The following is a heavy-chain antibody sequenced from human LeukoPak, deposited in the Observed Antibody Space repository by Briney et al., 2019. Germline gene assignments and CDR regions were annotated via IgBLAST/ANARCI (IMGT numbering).Heavy chain of an antibody. CDR1: GFTFSSYA. Sequence: GGSLRLSCAASGFTFSSYAMHWVRQAPGKGLEWVAVISYDGSNKYYADSVKGRFTISRDNSKNTLYLQMNSLRAEDTAVYYCARIPYCTNGVCKSYWGQGTLVTVSS. D-gene: IGHD2-8*01. CDR2: ISYDGSNK. V-gene: IGHV3-30-3*01. J-gene: IGHJ4*02. CDR3: ARIPYCTNGVCKSY.